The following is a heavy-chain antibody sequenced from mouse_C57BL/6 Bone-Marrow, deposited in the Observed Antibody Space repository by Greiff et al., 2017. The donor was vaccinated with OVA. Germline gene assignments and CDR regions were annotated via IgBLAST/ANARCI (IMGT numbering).Heavy chain of an antibody. CDR2: IYPSDSET. J-gene: IGHJ2*01. V-gene: IGHV1-61*01. D-gene: IGHD1-1*01. CDR3: ASGAYYYGSSPKDYYFDY. CDR1: GYTFTSYW. Sequence: QVHVKQPGAELVRPGSSVKLSCKASGYTFTSYWMDWVKQRPGQGLEWIGNIYPSDSETHYTQKFKDKATLTVDKSSSTAYIQLSSLTSEDSAIYYCASGAYYYGSSPKDYYFDYWGQGTTLTVSS.